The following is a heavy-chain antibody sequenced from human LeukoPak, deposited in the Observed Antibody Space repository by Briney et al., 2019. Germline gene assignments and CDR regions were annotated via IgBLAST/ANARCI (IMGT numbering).Heavy chain of an antibody. CDR2: IRRGSDAI. J-gene: IGHJ4*02. CDR1: GFTFSLYS. CDR3: AKDGYYYGSSGYYYPSFFDY. D-gene: IGHD3-22*01. V-gene: IGHV3-48*01. Sequence: GGSLRLSCVASGFTFSLYSMNWVRQAPGKGLEWLSYIRRGSDAIFYADSVKGRFTVSRDNSKNTLYLQMNGLRAEDTAVYYCAKDGYYYGSSGYYYPSFFDYWGQGTLVTVSS.